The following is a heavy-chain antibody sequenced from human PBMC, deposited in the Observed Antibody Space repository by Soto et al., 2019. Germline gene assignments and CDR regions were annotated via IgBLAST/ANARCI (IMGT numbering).Heavy chain of an antibody. V-gene: IGHV1-3*01. J-gene: IGHJ4*02. CDR3: AREVKGVTSFDY. D-gene: IGHD3-10*01. CDR2: LNGGVDGT. CDR1: GFTALSYA. Sequence: QVRLIQSGPEMMQPGASVRVSCTASGFTALSYAFHWVRQAPGQGPEWLGWLNGGVDGTSYSQRLQGRVTISRDTSANTVYLEVNSLTSEDTAVYYFAREVKGVTSFDYWGQGTLVTVSS.